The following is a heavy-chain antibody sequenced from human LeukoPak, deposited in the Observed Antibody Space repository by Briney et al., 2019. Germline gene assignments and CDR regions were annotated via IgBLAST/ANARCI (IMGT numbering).Heavy chain of an antibody. V-gene: IGHV1-18*01. D-gene: IGHD3-10*01. J-gene: IGHJ4*02. Sequence: ASVKVSCKASGYTFTSHGISWVRQAPGQGLEWMGWISTYNGNTNYAQKLQGRVSMTTDTSTSTAYMDLRSLRSDDTAVYYCARGKNLLELLPRIDYWGQGTLVTVSS. CDR2: ISTYNGNT. CDR3: ARGKNLLELLPRIDY. CDR1: GYTFTSHG.